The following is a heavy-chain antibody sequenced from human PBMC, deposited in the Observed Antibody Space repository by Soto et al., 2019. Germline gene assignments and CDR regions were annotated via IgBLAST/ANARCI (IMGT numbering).Heavy chain of an antibody. Sequence: SETLSLTCTVSGGSISSSSYYWGWIRQPPGKGLEWIGSIYYSGSTYYNPSLKSRVTISVDTSKNQFSLKLGSVTAADTAVYYCARQKGDFWSGYWNYYYYMDVWGKGTTVTVSS. CDR3: ARQKGDFWSGYWNYYYYMDV. J-gene: IGHJ6*03. CDR1: GGSISSSSYY. V-gene: IGHV4-39*01. CDR2: IYYSGST. D-gene: IGHD3-3*01.